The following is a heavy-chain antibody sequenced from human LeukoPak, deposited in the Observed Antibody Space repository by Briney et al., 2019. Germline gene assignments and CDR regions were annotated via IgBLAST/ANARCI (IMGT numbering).Heavy chain of an antibody. CDR1: GGSISSYY. D-gene: IGHD5-24*01. CDR2: TYYSGSA. Sequence: SETLSLTCAVSGGSISSYYWSWIRQPPGKGLEWIGYTYYSGSANYSPSLKSRVTVSVDTSKNQFSLRLSSVTAADTAVYYCARGGSRDGYNRPLDYWGQGTLVTVSS. J-gene: IGHJ4*02. CDR3: ARGGSRDGYNRPLDY. V-gene: IGHV4-59*01.